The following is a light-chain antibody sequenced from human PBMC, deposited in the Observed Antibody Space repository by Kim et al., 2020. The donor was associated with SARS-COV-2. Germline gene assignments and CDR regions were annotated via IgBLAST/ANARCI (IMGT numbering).Light chain of an antibody. Sequence: SPGERATHSCRASQSVDSNYLAWYQHKPGQAPSLLIYGASSRATGIPDRFSGSGSGTDFTLTISRLEPEDFAVYYCQQYAGSPRTFGQGTKVDIK. V-gene: IGKV3-20*01. J-gene: IGKJ1*01. CDR1: QSVDSNY. CDR2: GAS. CDR3: QQYAGSPRT.